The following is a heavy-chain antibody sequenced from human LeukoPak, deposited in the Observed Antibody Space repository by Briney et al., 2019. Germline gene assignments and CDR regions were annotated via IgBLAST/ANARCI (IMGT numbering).Heavy chain of an antibody. CDR3: ARLPRSYSSSWYGHWFDP. CDR1: GGAISSFY. D-gene: IGHD6-13*01. J-gene: IGHJ5*02. Sequence: NPSETLSLTCTVSGGAISSFYWNWIRQPPGKGLEYIGYIQYSGNTNYNPSLKGRVTISVDTSKNQFSLKLSSVTAADTAVYYCARLPRSYSSSWYGHWFDPWGQGTLVTVSS. V-gene: IGHV4-59*13. CDR2: IQYSGNT.